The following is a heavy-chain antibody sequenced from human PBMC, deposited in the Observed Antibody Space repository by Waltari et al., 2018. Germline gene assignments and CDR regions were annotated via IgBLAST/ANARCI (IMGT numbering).Heavy chain of an antibody. CDR1: GDPFTDSY. CDR2: ISPKSGGA. V-gene: IGHV1-2*02. J-gene: IGHJ6*04. D-gene: IGHD3-10*01. CDR3: ARVGYYYGSGSYFPV. Sequence: QVQLETSGAEVKKPGASVKVSCKTSGDPFTDSYIPWVRQARGQGLDWMGWISPKSGGAHSAERFQGRVTMTSDTSISTAYMELSRLTSDDTAVYYCARVGYYYGSGSYFPVWGKGTTVTVSS.